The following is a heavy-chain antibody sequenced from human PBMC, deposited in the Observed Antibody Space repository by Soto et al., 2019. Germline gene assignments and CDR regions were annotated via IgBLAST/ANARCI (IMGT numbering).Heavy chain of an antibody. Sequence: PSETLSLTCTVSGGSMYGGTSYWGWIRQPPGKGLEWIGVVYYSGTTYYNTSLETRVTISIDMSKDQFSLTLSSVTAADTAVYYCAKCADNWFDPWGQGTLVTVPQ. J-gene: IGHJ5*02. CDR2: VYYSGTT. CDR3: AKCADNWFDP. CDR1: GGSMYGGTSY. V-gene: IGHV4-39*01.